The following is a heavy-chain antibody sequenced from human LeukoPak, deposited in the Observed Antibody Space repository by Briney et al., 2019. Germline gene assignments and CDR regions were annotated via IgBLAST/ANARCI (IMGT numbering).Heavy chain of an antibody. CDR1: GFTFDDYT. J-gene: IGHJ4*02. V-gene: IGHV3-43*01. D-gene: IGHD3-10*01. Sequence: GGSLRLSCAASGFTFDDYTMHWVRQAPGKGLEWVSLISWDGGSTYYADSVKGRFTISRDNSKNTLYLQMNSLRAEDTAVYYCAKGGGYYGSGSYYNYWGQGTLVTVSS. CDR3: AKGGGYYGSGSYYNY. CDR2: ISWDGGST.